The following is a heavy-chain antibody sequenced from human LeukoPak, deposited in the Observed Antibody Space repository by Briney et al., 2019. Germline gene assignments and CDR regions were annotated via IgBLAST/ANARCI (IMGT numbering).Heavy chain of an antibody. CDR2: INPNSGGT. CDR3: ARDNSGYFDY. V-gene: IGHV1-2*04. J-gene: IGHJ4*02. Sequence: ASVTVSCTASGYTFTGYYMHWVRQAPGQGLEWMGWINPNSGGTNYAQKFQGWVTMTRDTSISTAYMELSRLRSDDTAVYNCARDNSGYFDYWGQGTLVTVSS. CDR1: GYTFTGYY. D-gene: IGHD3-22*01.